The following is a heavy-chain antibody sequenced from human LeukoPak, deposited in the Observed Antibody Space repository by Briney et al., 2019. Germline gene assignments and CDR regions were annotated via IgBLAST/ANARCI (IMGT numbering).Heavy chain of an antibody. CDR2: IYYSEST. Sequence: SETLSLTCTVSGGSISSSSYYWGWIRQPPGKGLEWIGSIYYSESTYYNPSLKSQVTISVDKAKNQFSLTLSSVTAADTAVYYCARVTGYMIEDYFDYWGQGTLVTVSS. D-gene: IGHD3-22*01. CDR3: ARVTGYMIEDYFDY. J-gene: IGHJ4*02. V-gene: IGHV4-39*07. CDR1: GGSISSSSYY.